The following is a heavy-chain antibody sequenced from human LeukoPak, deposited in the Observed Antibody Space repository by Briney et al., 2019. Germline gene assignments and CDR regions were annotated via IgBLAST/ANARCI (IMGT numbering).Heavy chain of an antibody. J-gene: IGHJ4*02. Sequence: ASVKVSCKASGYTFTSYDINWVRQATGQGLEWMGWMNPNSSNTGYAQKFQGRVTMTRNTSISTAYMELSSLRSEDTAVYYCARVQLYCSSTSCRIDYWGQGTLVTVSS. D-gene: IGHD2-2*01. CDR3: ARVQLYCSSTSCRIDY. CDR2: MNPNSSNT. CDR1: GYTFTSYD. V-gene: IGHV1-8*01.